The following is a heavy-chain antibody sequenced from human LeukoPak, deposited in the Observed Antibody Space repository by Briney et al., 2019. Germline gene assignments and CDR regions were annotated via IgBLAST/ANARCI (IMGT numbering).Heavy chain of an antibody. CDR3: ARATVVAAYFDY. V-gene: IGHV4-59*01. J-gene: IGHJ4*02. CDR2: IHCSGST. D-gene: IGHD2-15*01. Sequence: SETLSLTCTVSGGSISSYYWSWIRQPPGKGLEWIGYIHCSGSTNYNPSLKSRVTISVDTSKNQFSLKLTPVTAADTAVYYCARATVVAAYFDYWGQGTLVTVSS. CDR1: GGSISSYY.